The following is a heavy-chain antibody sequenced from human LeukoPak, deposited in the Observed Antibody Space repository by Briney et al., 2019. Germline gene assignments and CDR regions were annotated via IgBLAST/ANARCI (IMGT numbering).Heavy chain of an antibody. Sequence: ALVKVSCKATGYTFTSYGISWVRQAPGQGLEWMGWISSNSDNTNYAQRLQGRVTMTTDTSTSTAYMDLRSLRSDDTALYFCARDWGSIKVIADYWGQGTLVTVSS. CDR2: ISSNSDNT. CDR3: ARDWGSIKVIADY. V-gene: IGHV1-18*01. J-gene: IGHJ4*02. D-gene: IGHD7-27*01. CDR1: GYTFTSYG.